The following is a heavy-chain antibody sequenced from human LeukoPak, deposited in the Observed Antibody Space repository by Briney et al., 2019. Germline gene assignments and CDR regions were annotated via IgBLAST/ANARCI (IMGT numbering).Heavy chain of an antibody. D-gene: IGHD5-18*01. V-gene: IGHV3-64D*06. Sequence: GGSLRLSCSASGFTLSTYAMPWVRQAPGKGLEHVSVISGNGGSTYYADSVKGRFTIPRDTSKNTLYLQMSSLRLGDTAVYYCARIRQAGYSYGSYYYYGMDVWGQGTTVTVSS. CDR3: ARIRQAGYSYGSYYYYGMDV. CDR2: ISGNGGST. CDR1: GFTLSTYA. J-gene: IGHJ6*02.